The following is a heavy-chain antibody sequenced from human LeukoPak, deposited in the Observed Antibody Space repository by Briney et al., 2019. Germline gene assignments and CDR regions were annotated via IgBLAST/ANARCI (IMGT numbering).Heavy chain of an antibody. CDR3: ARAKDYSNYGVYFDC. D-gene: IGHD4-11*01. CDR2: IIPILGIA. V-gene: IGHV1-69*04. Sequence: ASVKVSCKASGGTFSSYAISWVRQAPGQGLEWMGRIIPILGIANYAQKFQGRVTITADKSTSTAYMELSSLRSEDTAVYYCARAKDYSNYGVYFDCWGQGTLVTVSS. J-gene: IGHJ4*02. CDR1: GGTFSSYA.